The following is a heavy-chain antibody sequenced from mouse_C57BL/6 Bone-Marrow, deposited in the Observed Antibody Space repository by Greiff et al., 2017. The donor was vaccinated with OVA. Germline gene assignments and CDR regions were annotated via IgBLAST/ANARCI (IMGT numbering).Heavy chain of an antibody. J-gene: IGHJ2*01. CDR1: GYTFTSYW. D-gene: IGHD4-1*01. V-gene: IGHV1-55*01. Sequence: VQLQQPGAELVKPGASVKMSCKASGYTFTSYWITWVKQRPGQGLEWIGDIYPGSGSTNYNEKFKSKATLTVDTSSSTAYMQISSLTSEDSAVYYCARILKLGRDFDYWGQGTTLTVSS. CDR2: IYPGSGST. CDR3: ARILKLGRDFDY.